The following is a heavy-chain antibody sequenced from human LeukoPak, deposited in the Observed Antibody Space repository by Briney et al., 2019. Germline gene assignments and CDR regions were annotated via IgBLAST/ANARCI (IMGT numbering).Heavy chain of an antibody. CDR2: IYTSGST. Sequence: PSETLSLTCTVSGGSISSGSYYWSWIRQPAGKGLEWIGRIYTSGSTNYNPSLKSRVTISVDTSKNQFSLKLSSVTAADTAVYYCARDRTTVVTPNYFDYWGQGTLVTVSS. V-gene: IGHV4-61*02. CDR1: GGSISSGSYY. D-gene: IGHD4-23*01. J-gene: IGHJ4*02. CDR3: ARDRTTVVTPNYFDY.